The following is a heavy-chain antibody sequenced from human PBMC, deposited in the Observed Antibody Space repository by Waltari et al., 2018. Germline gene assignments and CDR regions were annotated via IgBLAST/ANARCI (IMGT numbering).Heavy chain of an antibody. CDR3: ARGRSDWLLSRYYSTDV. V-gene: IGHV3-21*01. D-gene: IGHD3-9*01. CDR1: GFTFNSYS. CDR2: IRSSISYI. Sequence: EVQLVESGGGLVKPGGSLRLSCAASGFTFNSYSMNWVRQAPGKGLEWVSSIRSSISYIYYADSVKGRFTISRDNAKNSLYLQMNSLRAEDTAVYYCARGRSDWLLSRYYSTDVWGQGTTVTVSS. J-gene: IGHJ6*02.